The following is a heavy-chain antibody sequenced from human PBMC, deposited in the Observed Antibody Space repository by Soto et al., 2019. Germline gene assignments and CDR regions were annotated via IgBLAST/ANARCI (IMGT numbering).Heavy chain of an antibody. V-gene: IGHV4-59*01. J-gene: IGHJ4*02. D-gene: IGHD2-21*02. CDR1: GGSLSSYY. CDR3: AGGRGTALDFDY. Sequence: SETLSLTWTVSGGSLSSYYWSWIRQPPGKGLEWIGYIYYSGSTHYNPSLKGRVTISVDTSKNQFSLKLSSVTAADTAVYYCAGGRGTALDFDYWGQGTLVTVSS. CDR2: IYYSGST.